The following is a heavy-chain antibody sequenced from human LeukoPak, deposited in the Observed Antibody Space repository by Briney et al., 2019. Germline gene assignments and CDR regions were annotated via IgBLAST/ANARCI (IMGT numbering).Heavy chain of an antibody. CDR2: INHSGST. J-gene: IGHJ4*02. CDR1: GGSFSGYY. CDR3: ARHSRPLFDY. V-gene: IGHV4-34*01. D-gene: IGHD6-13*01. Sequence: KPSETLSLTCAVYGGSFSGYYWSWIRQPPGKGLEWIGEINHSGSTNYNPSLKSRVTISVDTSKNQFSLKLSSVTAADTAVYYCARHSRPLFDYWGQGALVTVSS.